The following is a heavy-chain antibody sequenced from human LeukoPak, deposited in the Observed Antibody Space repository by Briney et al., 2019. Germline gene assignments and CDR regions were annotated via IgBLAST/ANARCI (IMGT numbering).Heavy chain of an antibody. CDR3: ARDNPYWFDH. CDR2: INPNSGGT. Sequence: ASVTVSCKASGYTFTVYYMHWVRQAPGQGREWMRWINPNSGGTNYAQKFQGRVTMTRDTSISTAYMELSRLRSDDTAVYYCARDNPYWFDHWGQGTLVTVSS. CDR1: GYTFTVYY. V-gene: IGHV1-2*02. D-gene: IGHD1-14*01. J-gene: IGHJ5*02.